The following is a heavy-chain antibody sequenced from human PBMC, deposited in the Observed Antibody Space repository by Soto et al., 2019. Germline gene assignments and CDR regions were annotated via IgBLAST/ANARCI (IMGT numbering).Heavy chain of an antibody. CDR2: INHSGST. CDR3: ARGRKYSSSFSIVPFDY. CDR1: DGAFSGYY. Sequence: SSETLSQTCAVYDGAFSGYYWSRIRQPPGKGLEWIGEINHSGSTNYNPSLKSRGTISVDTSKNQFSLKLSSVTAADTAVYYCARGRKYSSSFSIVPFDYWGQGTLVTVSS. V-gene: IGHV4-34*01. D-gene: IGHD6-13*01. J-gene: IGHJ4*02.